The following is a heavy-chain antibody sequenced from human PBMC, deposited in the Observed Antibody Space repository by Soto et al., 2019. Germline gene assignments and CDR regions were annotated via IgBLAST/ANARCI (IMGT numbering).Heavy chain of an antibody. V-gene: IGHV4-38-2*02. CDR1: GYSISSGYY. D-gene: IGHD3-22*01. CDR2: IYHSGST. J-gene: IGHJ4*02. Sequence: SETLSLTCAVSGYSISSGYYWGWIRQPPGKGLEWIGSIYHSGSTYYNPSLKSRVTISVDTSKNQFSLKLSSVTAADTAVYYCARDKYYYDSSGYHYGGDIDYWGQGTLVTVSS. CDR3: ARDKYYYDSSGYHYGGDIDY.